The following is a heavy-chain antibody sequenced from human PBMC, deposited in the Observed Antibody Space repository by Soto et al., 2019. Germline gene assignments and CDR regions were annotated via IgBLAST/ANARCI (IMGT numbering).Heavy chain of an antibody. CDR1: GDSVSSNSAA. CDR2: TYYRSKWYN. CDR3: VRAVVKSEGYYYCGMDV. J-gene: IGHJ6*02. V-gene: IGHV6-1*01. D-gene: IGHD2-15*01. Sequence: SQTLSLTCAISGDSVSSNSAAWNWIRQSPSRGLESLGRTYYRSKWYNDYAVSVKSRITINPDTSKNQFSLQLNSVTPEDTAVYYCVRAVVKSEGYYYCGMDVCGQGTPVTVSS.